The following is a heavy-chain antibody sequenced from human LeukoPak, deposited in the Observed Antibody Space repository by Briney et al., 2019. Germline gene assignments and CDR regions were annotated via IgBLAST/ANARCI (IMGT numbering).Heavy chain of an antibody. CDR2: IYYSGST. V-gene: IGHV4-59*01. D-gene: IGHD3-22*01. CDR1: GGSISSYY. J-gene: IGHJ6*03. CDR3: ASAKYYDSSGYYDPYYYYYYMDV. Sequence: SETLSLTCTVSGGSISSYYRSWVRQPPGKGLEWIGYIYYSGSTKYNPSLKSRVTISVDKYKKQFSLKQRYGHTAGAAVYYCASAKYYDSSGYYDPYYYYYYMDVWGKGTTVTVSS.